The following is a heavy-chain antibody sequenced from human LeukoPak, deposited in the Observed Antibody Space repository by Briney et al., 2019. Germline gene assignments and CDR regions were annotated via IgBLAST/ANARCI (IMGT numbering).Heavy chain of an antibody. CDR3: VSGSGSHGY. CDR2: INWKGGST. Sequence: PGGSLRLSCAASGFIFDDYGMSWVRQAPGKGLEWVSGINWKGGSTGYADSVKGRFTISRDNAKNSLFLQMSSLRAEDTAVYYCVSGSGSHGYWGQGTLVTVSS. V-gene: IGHV3-20*04. J-gene: IGHJ4*02. CDR1: GFIFDDYG. D-gene: IGHD3-10*01.